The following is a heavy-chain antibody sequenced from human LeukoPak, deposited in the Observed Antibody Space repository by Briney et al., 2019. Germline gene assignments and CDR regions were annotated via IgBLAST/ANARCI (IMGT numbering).Heavy chain of an antibody. Sequence: SLRLSCAASGFTFDDYAMHWVRQAPGKGLEGVSGISWNSGSIGYADSVKGRFTIPRDNAKNSLYLQMNSLRAEDTALYYCAKGCSSGWLDAFDIWGQGTMVTVSS. CDR3: AKGCSSGWLDAFDI. V-gene: IGHV3-9*01. CDR2: ISWNSGSI. CDR1: GFTFDDYA. D-gene: IGHD6-19*01. J-gene: IGHJ3*02.